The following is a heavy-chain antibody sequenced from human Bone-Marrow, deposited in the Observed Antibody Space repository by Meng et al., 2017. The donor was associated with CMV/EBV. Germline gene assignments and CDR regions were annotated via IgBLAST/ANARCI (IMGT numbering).Heavy chain of an antibody. Sequence: GESLKISCAASGFTFSSYGMHWVRQAPGKGLEWVAFIRYDGSNKYYADSVKGRFTISRDNSKNTLYLQMNSLRAEDTAVYYCAKGARLVPYFDYWGQGPLVTFYS. V-gene: IGHV3-30*02. D-gene: IGHD6-19*01. J-gene: IGHJ4*02. CDR3: AKGARLVPYFDY. CDR1: GFTFSSYG. CDR2: IRYDGSNK.